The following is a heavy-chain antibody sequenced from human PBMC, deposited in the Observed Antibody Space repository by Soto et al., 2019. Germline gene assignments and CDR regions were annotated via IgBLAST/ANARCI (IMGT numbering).Heavy chain of an antibody. J-gene: IGHJ3*02. D-gene: IGHD2-21*01. CDR1: GGSISSGGYY. Sequence: QVQLQESGPRLVRPSQTLSLTCTVSGGSISSGGYYWSWIRQHPGRGLEWIGYIYSSGSTYSSPSHQSPVNIPVDTSKNQSSLRLSSVTAADTAVYYCARTNSIRVGPDIWGHGTRVTVSS. CDR2: IYSSGST. CDR3: ARTNSIRVGPDI. V-gene: IGHV4-31*01.